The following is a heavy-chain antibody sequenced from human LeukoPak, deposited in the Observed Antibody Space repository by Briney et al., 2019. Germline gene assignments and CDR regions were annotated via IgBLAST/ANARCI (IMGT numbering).Heavy chain of an antibody. CDR3: ARDDFYSPFGY. D-gene: IGHD2-21*02. J-gene: IGHJ4*02. CDR2: IYYSGST. Sequence: SETLSLTCTVSGGSISSHYWSWIRQPPGKGLEWIGYIYYSGSTNYNPSLKSRVTISVDTSKNQFSLKLSSVTAADTAVYYCARDDFYSPFGYWGQGTLVTVSS. CDR1: GGSISSHY. V-gene: IGHV4-59*11.